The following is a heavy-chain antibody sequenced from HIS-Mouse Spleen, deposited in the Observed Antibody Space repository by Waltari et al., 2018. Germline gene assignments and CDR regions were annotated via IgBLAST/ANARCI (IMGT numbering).Heavy chain of an antibody. Sequence: QVQLQQWGAGLLKPSETLSLTCAVYGGSFSGYYWSWIRQPPGKGLEWIGEIHHSESTKYNPSLKSRVTISVDTSKNQFSLKLSSVTAADTAVYYCARTYYYDSSGYRGYFDYWGQGTLVTVSS. CDR3: ARTYYYDSSGYRGYFDY. CDR2: IHHSEST. V-gene: IGHV4-34*01. CDR1: GGSFSGYY. D-gene: IGHD3-22*01. J-gene: IGHJ4*02.